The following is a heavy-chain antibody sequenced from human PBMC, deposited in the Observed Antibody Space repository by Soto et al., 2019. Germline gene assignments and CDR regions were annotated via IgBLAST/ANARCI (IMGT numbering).Heavy chain of an antibody. Sequence: QVQLVESGGGVVQPGRSLRLSCAASGFTFSSYGMHWVRQAPGKGLEWVAVISYDGSNKYYADSVKGRFTISRDNSKNTLYLQMNSLRAEDTAVYYCAKDKVAGQWLASDYWGQGTLVTVSS. CDR2: ISYDGSNK. CDR3: AKDKVAGQWLASDY. D-gene: IGHD6-19*01. V-gene: IGHV3-30*18. J-gene: IGHJ4*02. CDR1: GFTFSSYG.